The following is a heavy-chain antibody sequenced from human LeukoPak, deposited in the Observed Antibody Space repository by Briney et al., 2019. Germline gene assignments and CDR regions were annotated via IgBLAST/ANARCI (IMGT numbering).Heavy chain of an antibody. CDR1: GFTFSSFC. CDR3: ANRYLDY. V-gene: IGHV3-74*01. CDR2: INGDGTNT. J-gene: IGHJ4*02. Sequence: GGSLRLSCAASGFTFSSFCIHWVCHAPGNGLVWGSNINGDGTNTNYADSVRGRFTVSRDNAKNTLPLQMNSLRAEDTAVYYCANRYLDYWGQGTLVTVSS.